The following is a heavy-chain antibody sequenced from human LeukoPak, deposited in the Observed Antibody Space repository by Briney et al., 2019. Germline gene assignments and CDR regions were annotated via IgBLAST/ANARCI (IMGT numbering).Heavy chain of an antibody. CDR3: AREPLYSSGWVDV. Sequence: PGGSLRLSCAASGFTFSSYWMSWVRQAPGKGLEWVANIKQDGSEKYYVDSVKGRFTISRDNAKNSLYLQMNSLRAEDTAVYYCAREPLYSSGWVDVWGQGTTVTVSS. D-gene: IGHD6-19*01. V-gene: IGHV3-7*01. CDR1: GFTFSSYW. J-gene: IGHJ6*02. CDR2: IKQDGSEK.